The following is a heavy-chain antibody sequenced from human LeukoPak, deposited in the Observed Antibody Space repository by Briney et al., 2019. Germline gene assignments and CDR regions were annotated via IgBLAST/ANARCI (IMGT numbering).Heavy chain of an antibody. J-gene: IGHJ4*02. V-gene: IGHV4-59*08. CDR3: ARHGRDYDFWSGYSAPFDY. CDR1: GGSISSYY. Sequence: SETLSLTCTVSGGSISSYYWSWIRQPPGKGPGWIGYIYYSGSTNYNPSLKSRVTLSVDTSKNQFSLKLSSVTAADTAVYYCARHGRDYDFWSGYSAPFDYWGQGTLVTVSS. D-gene: IGHD3-3*01. CDR2: IYYSGST.